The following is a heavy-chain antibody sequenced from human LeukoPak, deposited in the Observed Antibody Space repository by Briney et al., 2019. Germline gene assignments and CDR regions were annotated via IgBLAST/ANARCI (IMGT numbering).Heavy chain of an antibody. D-gene: IGHD3-3*01. J-gene: IGHJ3*02. CDR2: INHSGST. V-gene: IGHV4-34*01. CDR3: AREGYDFWSGYYPVAFDI. Sequence: NPSETLSLTCAVYGGSFSGYYWSWIRQPPGKGLEWIGEINHSGSTNYNPSLKSRVTISVDTSKNQFSLKLSSVTAADTAVYYCAREGYDFWSGYYPVAFDIWGQGTMVTVSS. CDR1: GGSFSGYY.